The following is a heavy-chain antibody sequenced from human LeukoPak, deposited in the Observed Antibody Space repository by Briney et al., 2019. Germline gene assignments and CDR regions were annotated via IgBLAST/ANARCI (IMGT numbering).Heavy chain of an antibody. CDR3: ARDLDGYYYGSGSYLMDV. Sequence: ASVKVSCKASGYTFTSYDINWVRQATGQGLEWMGWMNPNSGNTGYAQKFQGRVTMTRNTSISTAYMELSSLRSEDTAVYYCARDLDGYYYGSGSYLMDVWGKGTTVTVSS. J-gene: IGHJ6*04. CDR1: GYTFTSYD. CDR2: MNPNSGNT. D-gene: IGHD3-10*01. V-gene: IGHV1-8*01.